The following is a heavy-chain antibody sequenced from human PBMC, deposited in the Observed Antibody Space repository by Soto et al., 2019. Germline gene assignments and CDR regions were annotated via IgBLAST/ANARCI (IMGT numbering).Heavy chain of an antibody. V-gene: IGHV4-30-2*01. J-gene: IGHJ3*02. D-gene: IGHD4-17*01. Sequence: SETLSLTCTVSGGSISSGDYYWSWIRQPPGKGLEWIGYIYHSGSTYYNPSLKSRVTISVGRSKNQFSLKLSSVTAADTAVYYCARNDYGDYGDAFDIWGQGTMVTVSS. CDR3: ARNDYGDYGDAFDI. CDR2: IYHSGST. CDR1: GGSISSGDYY.